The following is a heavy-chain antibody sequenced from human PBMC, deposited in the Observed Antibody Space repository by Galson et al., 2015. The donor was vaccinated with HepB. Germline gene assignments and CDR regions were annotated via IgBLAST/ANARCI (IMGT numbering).Heavy chain of an antibody. D-gene: IGHD6-19*01. CDR3: TTDGSGWAFDY. V-gene: IGHV3-15*01. J-gene: IGHJ4*02. Sequence: SLRLSCAASGFTFSNAWMSWVRQAPGKGLEWVGRIKCKTDGGTTDYAAPVKGRFTISRDDSKNTLYLQMNSLKTEDTAVYYCTTDGSGWAFDYWGQGTLVTVSS. CDR1: GFTFSNAW. CDR2: IKCKTDGGTT.